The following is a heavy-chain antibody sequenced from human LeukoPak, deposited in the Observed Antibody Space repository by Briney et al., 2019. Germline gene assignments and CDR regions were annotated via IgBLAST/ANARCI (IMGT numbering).Heavy chain of an antibody. J-gene: IGHJ4*02. CDR1: GFTFSSCG. V-gene: IGHV3-30*18. Sequence: GGSLRLSCAASGFTFSSCGMHWVRQAPGKGLEWVAVISYSGSNKYYADSVKGRFTISRDNSKNTLYLQMNSLRAEDTAVYYCANIIRKYTSGYYYFDYWGQGTLVTVSS. D-gene: IGHD6-25*01. CDR2: ISYSGSNK. CDR3: ANIIRKYTSGYYYFDY.